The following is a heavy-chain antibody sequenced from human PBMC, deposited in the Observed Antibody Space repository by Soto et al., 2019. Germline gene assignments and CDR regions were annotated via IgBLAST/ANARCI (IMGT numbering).Heavy chain of an antibody. J-gene: IGHJ3*02. CDR3: ARHKGWELLGPPRFAFDI. Sequence: SETLSLTCTVSGGSISSYYWSWIRQPPGKGLEWIGYIYYSGSTNYNPSLKSRVTISVDTSKNQFSLKLSSVTAADTAVYYCARHKGWELLGPPRFAFDIWGQGTMVTVSS. V-gene: IGHV4-59*08. CDR1: GGSISSYY. CDR2: IYYSGST. D-gene: IGHD1-26*01.